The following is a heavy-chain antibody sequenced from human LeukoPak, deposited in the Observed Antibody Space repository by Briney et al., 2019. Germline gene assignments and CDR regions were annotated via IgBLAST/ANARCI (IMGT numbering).Heavy chain of an antibody. CDR2: INHSGST. CDR1: GGSFSGYY. V-gene: IGHV4-34*01. Sequence: PSETLSLTCAVYGGSFSGYYCSWIRQPPGKGLEWIGEINHSGSTNYNPSLKSRVTISVDTSKNQFSLKLSSVTAADTAVYYCERVGARSSTPWGQGTLVTVSS. CDR3: ERVGARSSTP. D-gene: IGHD2-2*01. J-gene: IGHJ5*02.